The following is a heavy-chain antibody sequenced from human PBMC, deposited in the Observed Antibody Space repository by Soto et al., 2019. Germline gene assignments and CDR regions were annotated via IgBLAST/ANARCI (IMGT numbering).Heavy chain of an antibody. D-gene: IGHD3-3*01. V-gene: IGHV1-8*01. CDR3: ARGSPPPPMTIFGVVILPLLGCRCRFVP. CDR2: MNPNSGNT. Sequence: QVQLVQSGAEVKKPGASVKVSCKASGYTLTSYDINWVRQATGQGLEWMGWMNPNSGNTGYAQKFQGRVTMTRNTSISTVYMELSSLGSEDTAVYYCARGSPPPPMTIFGVVILPLLGCRCRFVPWGQGNLVTLS. CDR1: GYTLTSYD. J-gene: IGHJ5*02.